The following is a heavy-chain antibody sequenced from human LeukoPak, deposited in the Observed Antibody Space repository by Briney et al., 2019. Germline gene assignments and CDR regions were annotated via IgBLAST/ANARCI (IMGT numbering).Heavy chain of an antibody. Sequence: SQTLSLTCTVSGGSISSGGYYWSWIRQHPGKGLEWIGYIYYSGSTYYNPSLKSRVTISVDTSKNQFSLKLSSVTAADTAVYYCARAMNYYDSSGYYFDYWGQGTLVTVSS. D-gene: IGHD3-22*01. CDR1: GGSISSGGYY. CDR3: ARAMNYYDSSGYYFDY. CDR2: IYYSGST. J-gene: IGHJ4*02. V-gene: IGHV4-31*03.